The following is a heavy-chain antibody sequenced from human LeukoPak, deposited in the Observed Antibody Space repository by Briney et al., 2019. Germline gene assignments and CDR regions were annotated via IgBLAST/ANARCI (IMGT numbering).Heavy chain of an antibody. CDR2: ITASGTAM. CDR1: GFTFSSYS. D-gene: IGHD1-26*01. V-gene: IGHV3-48*02. Sequence: QPGGSLRLSCAASGFTFSSYSMNWVRQAPGKGLELVSHITASGTAMFYADSVKGRFTISRDNAKNSLYLQMNSLRDEDTAVYYCASSGSYRFDYWGQGTLVTVSS. J-gene: IGHJ4*02. CDR3: ASSGSYRFDY.